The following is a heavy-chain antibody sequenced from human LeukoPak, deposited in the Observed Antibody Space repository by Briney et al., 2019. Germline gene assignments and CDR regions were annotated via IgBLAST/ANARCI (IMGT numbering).Heavy chain of an antibody. J-gene: IGHJ4*02. V-gene: IGHV1-8*01. CDR1: GYTFTSYD. Sequence: ASVEVSCKASGYTFTSYDINWVRQATGQGLEWMGWMNPNSGNTGYAQKFQGRVTMTRNTSISTAYMELSSLRSEDTAVYYCARGGRRITIFEGWGQGTLVTVSS. CDR2: MNPNSGNT. CDR3: ARGGRRITIFEG. D-gene: IGHD3-3*01.